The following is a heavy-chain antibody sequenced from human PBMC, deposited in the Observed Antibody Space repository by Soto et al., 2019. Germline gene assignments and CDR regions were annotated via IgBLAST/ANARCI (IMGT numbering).Heavy chain of an antibody. CDR3: ARGLGYGDYFGVDY. V-gene: IGHV3-33*01. Sequence: PGGSLRLSCAASGFTFSSYGMHGVRQAPGKGLEWVAVIWYDGSNKYYADSVKGRFTISSDNGKNSLYLQMNSLRAEDTAVYYCARGLGYGDYFGVDYWGQRTLVTVSS. J-gene: IGHJ4*02. CDR2: IWYDGSNK. CDR1: GFTFSSYG. D-gene: IGHD4-17*01.